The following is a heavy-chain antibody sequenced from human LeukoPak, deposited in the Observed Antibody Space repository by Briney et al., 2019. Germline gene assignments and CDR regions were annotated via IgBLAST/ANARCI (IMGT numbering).Heavy chain of an antibody. V-gene: IGHV4-39*01. CDR2: IYYSGST. Sequence: KTSETLSLTCTVSGGSISSSSYYWGWIRQPPGKGLEWVGSIYYSGSTYYNPSLKSRVTISVDTSKNQFSLKLSSVTAADTAVYYCARLLGAVAGTGSNWFDPWGQGTLVTVSS. CDR1: GGSISSSSYY. CDR3: ARLLGAVAGTGSNWFDP. J-gene: IGHJ5*02. D-gene: IGHD6-19*01.